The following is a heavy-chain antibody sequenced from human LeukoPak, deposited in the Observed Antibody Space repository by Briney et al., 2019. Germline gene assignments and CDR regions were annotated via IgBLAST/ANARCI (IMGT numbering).Heavy chain of an antibody. Sequence: GRSLRLSCAASGFTFSSYAMHWVRQAPGKGLEWVAVISYDGSNKYYADSVKGRFTISRDNSKNTLYLQMNSLRAEDTAVYYCARLKGIAARPFDYWGQGTLVTVSS. J-gene: IGHJ4*02. CDR2: ISYDGSNK. CDR3: ARLKGIAARPFDY. CDR1: GFTFSSYA. D-gene: IGHD6-6*01. V-gene: IGHV3-30-3*01.